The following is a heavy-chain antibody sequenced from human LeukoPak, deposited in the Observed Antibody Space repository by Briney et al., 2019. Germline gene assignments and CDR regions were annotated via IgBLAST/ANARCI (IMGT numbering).Heavy chain of an antibody. D-gene: IGHD2-15*01. CDR1: GGTFGSYA. J-gene: IGHJ3*02. CDR3: ARGGPSILVVVAAQYDAFDI. V-gene: IGHV1-69*01. CDR2: IIPIFGTA. Sequence: SVKVSCKASGGTFGSYAISWVRQAPGQGLEWMGGIIPIFGTANYAQKFQGRVTITADESTSTAYMELSSLRSEDTAVYYCARGGPSILVVVAAQYDAFDIWGQGTMVTVSS.